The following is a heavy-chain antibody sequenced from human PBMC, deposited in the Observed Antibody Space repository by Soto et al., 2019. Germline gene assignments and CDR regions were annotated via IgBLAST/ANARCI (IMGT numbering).Heavy chain of an antibody. V-gene: IGHV1-69*01. J-gene: IGHJ6*02. Sequence: VSCKASGGTFSSYAISWVRQAPGQGLEWMGGIIPIFGTANYAQKFQGRVTITADESTSTAYMELSSLRSEDTAVYYCAENTIFGVVIIPARLKYYYYGMDVWGQGTTVTVSS. D-gene: IGHD3-3*01. CDR2: IIPIFGTA. CDR1: GGTFSSYA. CDR3: AENTIFGVVIIPARLKYYYYGMDV.